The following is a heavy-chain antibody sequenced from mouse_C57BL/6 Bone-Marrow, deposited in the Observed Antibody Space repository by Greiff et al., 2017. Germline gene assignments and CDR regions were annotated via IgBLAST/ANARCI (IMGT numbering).Heavy chain of an antibody. D-gene: IGHD1-1*01. J-gene: IGHJ1*03. CDR1: GYTFTSYW. CDR3: ERDIITTVVARDWYFDV. Sequence: QVQLQQPGAELVMPGASVKLSCKASGYTFTSYWMHWVQQRPGQGLEWIGAIDPSDSYTNYNQKFKGKSTLTVDKSYSTTYMQLSSLTSEDSAVYYCERDIITTVVARDWYFDVWGTGTTVTVSS. V-gene: IGHV1-69*01. CDR2: IDPSDSYT.